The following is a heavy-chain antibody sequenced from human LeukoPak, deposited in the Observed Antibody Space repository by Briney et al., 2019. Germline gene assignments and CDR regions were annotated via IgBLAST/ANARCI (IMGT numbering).Heavy chain of an antibody. CDR3: ARHRSGGSQDDAFDI. CDR1: EFTISTYW. J-gene: IGHJ3*02. Sequence: GGSLRLSCAASEFTISTYWMTWVRQAPGKGLEWVADIKQDGSEKYYVDSVKGRFTISRQNAKNSLFLQMNSLRAEDTAVYYCARHRSGGSQDDAFDIWGQGTLVTVSS. V-gene: IGHV3-7*01. CDR2: IKQDGSEK. D-gene: IGHD2-15*01.